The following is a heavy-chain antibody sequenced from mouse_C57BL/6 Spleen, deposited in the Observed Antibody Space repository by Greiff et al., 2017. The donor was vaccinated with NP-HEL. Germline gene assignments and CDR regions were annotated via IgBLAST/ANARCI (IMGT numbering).Heavy chain of an antibody. CDR2: IYPGDGDT. J-gene: IGHJ1*03. D-gene: IGHD1-1*01. Sequence: VQGVESGPELVKPGASVKISCKASGYAFSSSWMNWVKQRPGRGLEWIGRIYPGDGDTNYNGKFKGKATLTADKSSSTAYMQLSSLTSEDSAVYFCARSYYGSSYGWYFDVWGTGTTVTVSS. V-gene: IGHV1-82*01. CDR1: GYAFSSSW. CDR3: ARSYYGSSYGWYFDV.